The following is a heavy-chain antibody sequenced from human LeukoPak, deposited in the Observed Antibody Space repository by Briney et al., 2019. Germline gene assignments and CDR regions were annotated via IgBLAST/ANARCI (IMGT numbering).Heavy chain of an antibody. V-gene: IGHV4-39*01. CDR3: ARQKVGGLDY. CDR2: IYYSGST. CDR1: GGSISSSSYY. J-gene: IGHJ4*02. D-gene: IGHD1-26*01. Sequence: SETLPLTRTVSGGSISSSSYYWGWIRQPPGKGLEWIGSIYYSGSTYYNPSLKSRVTISVDTSKNQFSLKLSSVTAADTAVYYCARQKVGGLDYWGQGTLVTVSS.